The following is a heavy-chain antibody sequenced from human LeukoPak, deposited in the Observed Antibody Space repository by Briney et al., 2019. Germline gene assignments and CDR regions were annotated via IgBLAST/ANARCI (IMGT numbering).Heavy chain of an antibody. CDR3: ARAPSEIGGYYPEYFRH. D-gene: IGHD3-22*01. J-gene: IGHJ1*01. Sequence: GGSLRLSCAASGFTFSSYWMHWVRQAPGKGLVWVSRIKSDGSTRYADPVKGRLTISRDNAKNTVSLQMNSLRAEDTGVYYCARAPSEIGGYYPEYFRHWGQGTLVTVSP. CDR1: GFTFSSYW. CDR2: IKSDGST. V-gene: IGHV3-74*01.